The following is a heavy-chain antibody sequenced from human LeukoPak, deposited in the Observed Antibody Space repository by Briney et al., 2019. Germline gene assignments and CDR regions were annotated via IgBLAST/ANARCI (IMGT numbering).Heavy chain of an antibody. J-gene: IGHJ2*01. CDR2: INPNTGDT. CDR1: GFTFNAYY. V-gene: IGHV1-2*02. CDR3: ARDWPGISLHFDL. D-gene: IGHD2-15*01. Sequence: ASVKVSCKASGFTFNAYYIHWVRQAPGQGLEWMGWINPNTGDTNFAQKFQGRVAMTRDASLSTAYMDLSRLTSDDTAVYYCARDWPGISLHFDLWGRGTLITVSS.